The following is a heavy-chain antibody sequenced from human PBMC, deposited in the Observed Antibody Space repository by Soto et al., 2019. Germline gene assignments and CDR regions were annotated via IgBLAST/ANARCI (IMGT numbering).Heavy chain of an antibody. V-gene: IGHV1-3*01. CDR2: INAGNGNT. J-gene: IGHJ5*02. D-gene: IGHD2-2*01. Sequence: QVQLVQSGAEVKKPGASVKVSCKASGYTFTSYAMHWVRQAPGQRLEWMGWINAGNGNTKYSQKFQGRVTITRNTSXSXXHMELSSLRSEDTAVYYCARDPFVVVPAAIHWFDPWGQGTLVTVSS. CDR3: ARDPFVVVPAAIHWFDP. CDR1: GYTFTSYA.